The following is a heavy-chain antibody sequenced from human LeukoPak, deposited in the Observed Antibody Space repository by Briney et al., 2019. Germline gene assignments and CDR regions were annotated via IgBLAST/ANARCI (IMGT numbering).Heavy chain of an antibody. Sequence: GGPLRLSCAASGFTVSSTYMNWVRQVPGKGLEWVSVIYGGGTTFYADSVKGRSTVSRDNSKNTLFLQMNSLRAEDTAVYYCARALAFGGWLDPWGRGTLVTVSS. V-gene: IGHV3-53*01. CDR3: ARALAFGGWLDP. D-gene: IGHD3-16*01. J-gene: IGHJ5*02. CDR2: IYGGGTT. CDR1: GFTVSSTY.